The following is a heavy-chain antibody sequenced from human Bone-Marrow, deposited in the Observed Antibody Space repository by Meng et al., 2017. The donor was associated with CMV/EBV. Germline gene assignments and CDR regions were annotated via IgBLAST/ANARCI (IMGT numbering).Heavy chain of an antibody. V-gene: IGHV3-74*01. CDR2: INSDGSST. Sequence: GESLKISCAASGFAFSSYWMQWVRQASGKGLVCVSRINSDGSSTSYADSVKGRFTISRNNAKNTLYLQMNSLRAEDTAVYYCAREDVGYNYDSSTYPGFRYYYAIDVWGQGTTVTVSS. CDR3: AREDVGYNYDSSTYPGFRYYYAIDV. D-gene: IGHD3-22*01. CDR1: GFAFSSYW. J-gene: IGHJ6*01.